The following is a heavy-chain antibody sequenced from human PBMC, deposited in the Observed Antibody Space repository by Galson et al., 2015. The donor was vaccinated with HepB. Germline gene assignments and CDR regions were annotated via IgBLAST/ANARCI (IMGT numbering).Heavy chain of an antibody. D-gene: IGHD5-18*01. V-gene: IGHV3-30*04. CDR3: ASTSGGGYSYGYGGY. Sequence: SLRLSCAASGFTFSSYAMHWVRQAPGKGLEWVAVISYDGSDKYYADSVKGRFTISRDNAKNSLYLQMNSLRAEDTAVYYCASTSGGGYSYGYGGYWGQGTLVTVSS. CDR2: ISYDGSDK. CDR1: GFTFSSYA. J-gene: IGHJ4*02.